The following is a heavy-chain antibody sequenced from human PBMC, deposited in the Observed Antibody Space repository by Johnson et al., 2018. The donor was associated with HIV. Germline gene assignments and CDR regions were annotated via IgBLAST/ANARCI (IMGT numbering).Heavy chain of an antibody. D-gene: IGHD3-3*01. CDR1: GFTFSSYD. CDR3: AKAFWSGYYPHAVDI. V-gene: IGHV3-43D*03. CDR2: ISWDGGST. Sequence: VQLVESGGGLVQPGGSLRLSCAASGFTFSSYDMHWVRQAPGKGLEWVSLISWDGGSTYYADSVKGRFTISRDNSKNSLYLQMNSLRAEDTALYYCAKAFWSGYYPHAVDIWGQGTMVTVSS. J-gene: IGHJ3*02.